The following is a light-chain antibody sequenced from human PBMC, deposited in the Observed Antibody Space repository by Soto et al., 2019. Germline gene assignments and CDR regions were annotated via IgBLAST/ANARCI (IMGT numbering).Light chain of an antibody. J-gene: IGKJ2*01. CDR3: LRAKDFPHT. CDR2: KNS. V-gene: IGKV2-24*01. CDR1: QSLVGSDGVTY. Sequence: IVLTQTPLSSPVILGQPASISCRSSQSLVGSDGVTYLTWLQQRPGQPPRLLIYKNSARFLGAPDGSRGGGEGTDFTREISRVEPEDVGIYFCLRAKDFPHTFGQGPNLK.